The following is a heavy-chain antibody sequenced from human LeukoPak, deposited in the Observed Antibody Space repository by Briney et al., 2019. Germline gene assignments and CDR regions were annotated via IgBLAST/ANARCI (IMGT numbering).Heavy chain of an antibody. J-gene: IGHJ6*03. Sequence: ASVKVSCKASGGTFSSYAISWVRQAPGQGLEWMGGIIPIFGTATYAQKFQGRVTITTDESTSTAYMELSSLRSEDTAVYYCARAAAPVVVPAAIDPYYYYMDVWGKGTTVTVSS. CDR1: GGTFSSYA. D-gene: IGHD2-2*02. CDR2: IIPIFGTA. V-gene: IGHV1-69*05. CDR3: ARAAAPVVVPAAIDPYYYYMDV.